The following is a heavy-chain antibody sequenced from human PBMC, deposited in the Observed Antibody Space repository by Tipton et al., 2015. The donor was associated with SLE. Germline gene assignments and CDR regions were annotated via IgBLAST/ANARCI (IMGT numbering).Heavy chain of an antibody. Sequence: SLRLSCVASGFTFSSYWMNWVRQPPGQGLEWVATIKQDGSDIYYVDSVKGRFTVSRDNAKSSLYLQMNSLRAEDTAVYYCARDDSSGAFDVWGQGTMVTVYS. CDR1: GFTFSSYW. CDR2: IKQDGSDI. V-gene: IGHV3-7*01. D-gene: IGHD3-10*01. CDR3: ARDDSSGAFDV. J-gene: IGHJ3*01.